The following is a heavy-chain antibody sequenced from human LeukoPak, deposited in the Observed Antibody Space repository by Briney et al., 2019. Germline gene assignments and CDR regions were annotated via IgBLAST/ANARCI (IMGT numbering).Heavy chain of an antibody. Sequence: GGSLRLSCAASGFTFSSYWMSWVRQAPGKGLEWVANIKQDGSEKYYVDSVKGRFTISRDNAKNSLYLQMNSLRAEDTAVYYCARDGLITVTGMDVWGQGTTVTVSS. J-gene: IGHJ6*02. D-gene: IGHD3-10*01. V-gene: IGHV3-7*01. CDR3: ARDGLITVTGMDV. CDR1: GFTFSSYW. CDR2: IKQDGSEK.